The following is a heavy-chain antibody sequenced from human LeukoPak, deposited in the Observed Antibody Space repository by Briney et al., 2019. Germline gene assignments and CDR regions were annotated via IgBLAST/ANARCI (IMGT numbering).Heavy chain of an antibody. Sequence: GSSVKVSCKASGGTFSSYAISWVRQAPGQGLEWMGRIIPILGIANYAQKLQGRVTMTTDTSTSTAYMELRSLRSDDTAVYYCARDSSGWLVDYWGQGTLVTVSS. D-gene: IGHD6-19*01. V-gene: IGHV1-69*04. CDR3: ARDSSGWLVDY. J-gene: IGHJ4*02. CDR1: GGTFSSYA. CDR2: IIPILGIA.